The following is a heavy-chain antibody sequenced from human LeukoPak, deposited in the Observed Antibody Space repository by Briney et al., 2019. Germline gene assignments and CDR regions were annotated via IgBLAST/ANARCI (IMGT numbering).Heavy chain of an antibody. V-gene: IGHV4-34*01. Sequence: PSETLSLTCAVYGGSFSGYYWSWIRQPPGKGLEWIGSIYYSGSTYYNPSLKSRVTISVDTSKNQFSLKLSSVTAADTAVYYCARNAFWSGYYTFDYWGQGTLVTVSS. CDR3: ARNAFWSGYYTFDY. CDR2: IYYSGST. D-gene: IGHD3-3*01. J-gene: IGHJ4*02. CDR1: GGSFSGYY.